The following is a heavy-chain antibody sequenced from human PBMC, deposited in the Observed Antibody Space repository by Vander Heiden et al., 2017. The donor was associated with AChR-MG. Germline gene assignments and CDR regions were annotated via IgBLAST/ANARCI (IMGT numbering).Heavy chain of an antibody. V-gene: IGHV4-34*01. CDR3: ARHCSGGSCYFDY. Sequence: QVQLQQGGAGLLKPSGTLSPPCAVHGGSFSGYYWSWIRQPPGKGLEWIGEINHSGSTNYNPSLKSRVTISVDTSKNQFSLKLSSVTAADTAVYYCARHCSGGSCYFDYWGQGTLVTVSS. CDR1: GGSFSGYY. CDR2: INHSGST. D-gene: IGHD2-15*01. J-gene: IGHJ4*02.